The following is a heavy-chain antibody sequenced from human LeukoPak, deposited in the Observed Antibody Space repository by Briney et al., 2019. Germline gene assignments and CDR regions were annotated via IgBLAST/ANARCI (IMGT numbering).Heavy chain of an antibody. Sequence: GGSLRLSCAASGFTFSTYSMNWVRQPQGKGLERVSYIDISGSTIYYADSVKGRFTISRDNAKNSLYLQMNSLRAEDTAVYYCAKAPGRGYCSGGGCSSFDYWGQGTLVTVSS. CDR3: AKAPGRGYCSGGGCSSFDY. V-gene: IGHV3-48*01. CDR2: IDISGSTI. D-gene: IGHD2-15*01. CDR1: GFTFSTYS. J-gene: IGHJ4*02.